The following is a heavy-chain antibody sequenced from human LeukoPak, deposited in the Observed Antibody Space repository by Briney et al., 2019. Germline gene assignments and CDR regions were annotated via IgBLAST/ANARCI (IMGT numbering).Heavy chain of an antibody. CDR3: TRSTGYTSGWYWFDP. CDR1: GYSISSGYY. J-gene: IGHJ5*02. V-gene: IGHV4-38-2*02. CDR2: IHYTGST. D-gene: IGHD6-19*01. Sequence: SETLSLTCTVSGYSISSGYYWGWIRQPPGKGLEWIGYIHYTGSTKYNPSLKSRVTISLDTSKNQFSLKVSSVTAADTAVYYCTRSTGYTSGWYWFDPWGQGTLVTVSS.